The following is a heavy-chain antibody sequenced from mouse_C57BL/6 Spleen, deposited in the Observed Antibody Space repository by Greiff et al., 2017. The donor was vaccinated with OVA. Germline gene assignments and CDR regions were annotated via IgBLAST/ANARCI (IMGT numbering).Heavy chain of an antibody. J-gene: IGHJ4*01. Sequence: DVKLVESGGGLVQPGGSLSLSCAASGFTFTDYYMSWVRQPPGKALEWLGFIRNKANGYTTEYSASVTGRFTISRDNSQSILYLQMNARRAEDSATYYGARSLLYDGYSYYAMDYWGQGTSVTVSS. CDR2: IRNKANGYTT. V-gene: IGHV7-3*01. D-gene: IGHD2-3*01. CDR3: ARSLLYDGYSYYAMDY. CDR1: GFTFTDYY.